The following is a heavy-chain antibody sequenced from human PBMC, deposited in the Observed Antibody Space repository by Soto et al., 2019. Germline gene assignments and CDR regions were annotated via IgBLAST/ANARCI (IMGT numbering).Heavy chain of an antibody. CDR3: ARRYGYSFDY. CDR1: GGSISSGGYY. J-gene: IGHJ4*02. D-gene: IGHD5-18*01. CDR2: IYYSGST. V-gene: IGHV4-31*03. Sequence: SETLSLTCTVSGGSISSGGYYWSWIRQHPGKGLEWIGYIYYSGSTYYNPSFKSRVTISVDTSKNQLSLKLSSGTAADTAVYYCARRYGYSFDYWGQGTLFTVSS.